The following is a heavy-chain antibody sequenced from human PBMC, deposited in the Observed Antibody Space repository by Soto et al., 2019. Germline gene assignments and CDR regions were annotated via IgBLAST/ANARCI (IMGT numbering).Heavy chain of an antibody. CDR1: GCSISSYH. J-gene: IGHJ6*02. Sequence: KPXETLSLTCTVSGCSISSYHWSWIRQPPGKGLEWIGYIYYSGSTKYNPSLKSRVTISVDTSKNQFSVKLSSVTAADTAVYYCARFRDGVGFYYYGLDVWGQGTTVTVS. CDR3: ARFRDGVGFYYYGLDV. CDR2: IYYSGST. V-gene: IGHV4-59*01.